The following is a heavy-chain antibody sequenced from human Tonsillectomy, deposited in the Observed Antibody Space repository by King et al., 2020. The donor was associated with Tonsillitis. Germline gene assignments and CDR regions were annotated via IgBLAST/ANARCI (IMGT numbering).Heavy chain of an antibody. CDR1: GGSFSGYY. Sequence: VQLQQWGAGLLKPSETLSLTCAVYGGSFSGYYWSWIRQPPGKGLECIGEINHSGSTNYNPSLKSRVTISVDTSKNQFSLKLSSVTAADTAVYYCAAKSGSYPYWGQGTLVTVSS. CDR2: INHSGST. J-gene: IGHJ4*02. V-gene: IGHV4-34*01. D-gene: IGHD1-26*01. CDR3: AAKSGSYPY.